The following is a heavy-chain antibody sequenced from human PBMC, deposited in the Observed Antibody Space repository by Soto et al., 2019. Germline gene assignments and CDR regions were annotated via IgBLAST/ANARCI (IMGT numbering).Heavy chain of an antibody. CDR1: DGSISNYY. D-gene: IGHD3-22*01. CDR3: ARGSYDSSTYYYEPFDS. Sequence: SQTQSLTNTVADGSISNYYWSWILQPTGKGLEWIGYIYYGTTNYNPALKSRVTISVDTSKDQFSLKLSSVTAADTAVYFCARGSYDSSTYYYEPFDSWGQGTLVTVSS. V-gene: IGHV4-59*01. CDR2: IYYGTT. J-gene: IGHJ4*02.